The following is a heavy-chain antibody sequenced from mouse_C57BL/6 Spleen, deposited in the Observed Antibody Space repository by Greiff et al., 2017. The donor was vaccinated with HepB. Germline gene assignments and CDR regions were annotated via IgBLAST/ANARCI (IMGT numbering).Heavy chain of an antibody. V-gene: IGHV1-59*01. CDR3: ARECYSLFAY. J-gene: IGHJ3*01. CDR1: GYTFTSYW. CDR2: IDPYDSYT. D-gene: IGHD2-12*01. Sequence: QVQLQQPGAELVRPGTSVKLSCKASGYTFTSYWMHWVKQRPGQGLEWIGVIDPYDSYTNYNQKFKGKAKLTVDTSSSTAYMQLSSLTVEDSVVYCSARECYSLFAYWGQGTLVTVSA.